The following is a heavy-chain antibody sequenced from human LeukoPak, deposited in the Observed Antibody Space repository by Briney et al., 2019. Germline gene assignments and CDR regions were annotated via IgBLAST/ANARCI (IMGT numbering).Heavy chain of an antibody. V-gene: IGHV4-61*02. Sequence: SQTLSLTCTVSGGSISSGSYYWSWIRQPAGKGLEWIGRIYTSGSTNYNPSLKSRVTMSVDTSKNQFSLKLSSVTAADTAVYYCARGDTAMVGLYFDYWGQGTLVTVSS. D-gene: IGHD5-18*01. CDR3: ARGDTAMVGLYFDY. CDR2: IYTSGST. J-gene: IGHJ4*02. CDR1: GGSISSGSYY.